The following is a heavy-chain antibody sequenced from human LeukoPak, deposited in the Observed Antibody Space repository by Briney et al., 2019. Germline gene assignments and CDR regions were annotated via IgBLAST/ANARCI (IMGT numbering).Heavy chain of an antibody. V-gene: IGHV1-2*02. CDR2: INPNSGGT. Sequence: GASVKVSCKASGYTFTSYYMHWVRQAPGQGLEWMGWINPNSGGTNYAQKFQGRVTMTRDTSISTAYMELSRLRSDDTAVYYCAIPSTSIAAAGTANFDYWGQGTLVTVSS. J-gene: IGHJ4*02. CDR3: AIPSTSIAAAGTANFDY. CDR1: GYTFTSYY. D-gene: IGHD6-13*01.